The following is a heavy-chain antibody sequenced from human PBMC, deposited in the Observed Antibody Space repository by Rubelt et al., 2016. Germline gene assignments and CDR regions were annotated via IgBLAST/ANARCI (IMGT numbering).Heavy chain of an antibody. CDR2: IYSRGST. Sequence: QVQLQQWGAGLLKPSETLSLTCAVYSGSFSGYYWSWIRQPPGKGLEWIGSIYSRGSTYYNPSLKSRVTISVDTSRNQVSLSLTSVTAADTAVYYCARGAALYLRSPFDIWGQGTMVTVSS. J-gene: IGHJ3*02. CDR1: SGSFSGYY. V-gene: IGHV4-34*01. D-gene: IGHD6-25*01. CDR3: ARGAALYLRSPFDI.